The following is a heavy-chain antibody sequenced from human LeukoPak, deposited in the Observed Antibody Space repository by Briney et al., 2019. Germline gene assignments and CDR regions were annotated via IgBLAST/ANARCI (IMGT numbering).Heavy chain of an antibody. CDR3: AKGRGYSSSSSWFDP. J-gene: IGHJ5*02. CDR2: IYSGGST. D-gene: IGHD6-13*01. CDR1: GLTVSNNY. V-gene: IGHV3-53*01. Sequence: GGSLRLSCAASGLTVSNNYMEWVRQAPGKGLEWVSLIYSGGSTYYADSVKGRFTISRDNPKNTVYLQMNSLRAEDTAVYYCAKGRGYSSSSSWFDPWGQGTLVTVSS.